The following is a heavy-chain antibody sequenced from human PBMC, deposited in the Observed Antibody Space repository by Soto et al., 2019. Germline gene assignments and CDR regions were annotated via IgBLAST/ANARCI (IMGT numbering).Heavy chain of an antibody. CDR3: ARATAWFGLEGENWFDP. CDR2: IIPIFGTP. V-gene: IGHV1-69*01. Sequence: QVQLVQSGAEVRKPGSSVKVSCKASGGTFNSYAINWVRQAPGQGLEWMGGIIPIFGTPKYAQNFQGGVTIPADESTSTVYMELSSLTSEDTAVYYCARATAWFGLEGENWFDPWGQGTLVSVSS. J-gene: IGHJ5*02. D-gene: IGHD3-10*01. CDR1: GGTFNSYA.